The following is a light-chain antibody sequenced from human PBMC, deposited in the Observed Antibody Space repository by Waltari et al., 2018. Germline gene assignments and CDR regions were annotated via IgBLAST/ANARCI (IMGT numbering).Light chain of an antibody. CDR1: QSVSRT. Sequence: EIVLTQSPGTLCLSPGERATLSCRASQSVSRTLAWYQQKPGQAPRLLIYDASTRATGIPDRFSGSGSGTDFNLTISRLEPEDFAVYYCQKYGTLPATFGQGTKVEIK. V-gene: IGKV3-20*01. J-gene: IGKJ1*01. CDR2: DAS. CDR3: QKYGTLPAT.